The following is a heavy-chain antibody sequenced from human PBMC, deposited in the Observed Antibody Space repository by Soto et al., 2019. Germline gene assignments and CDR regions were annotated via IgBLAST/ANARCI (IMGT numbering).Heavy chain of an antibody. CDR1: GYNFTNFD. J-gene: IGHJ5*01. D-gene: IGHD2-15*01. Sequence: ASVKVSCKTSGYNFTNFDINWVRQAPGRGLVWMGWMNPSSGETGSAQNFQGRVTMTRDISTRTFFMQLTSLRSEDTAIYYCARLAEYCNGIKCYSNFECWGRGTQVTVSS. V-gene: IGHV1-8*01. CDR2: MNPSSGET. CDR3: ARLAEYCNGIKCYSNFEC.